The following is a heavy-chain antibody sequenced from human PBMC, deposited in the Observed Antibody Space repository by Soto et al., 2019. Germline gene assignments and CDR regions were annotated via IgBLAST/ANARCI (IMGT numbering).Heavy chain of an antibody. V-gene: IGHV1-46*01. J-gene: IGHJ3*01. D-gene: IGHD1-26*01. Sequence: QVQLVQSGAEVKKPGASVKVSCKASGYTFTSYSTHWVRQAPGQGLEWMGIINPSGGRTSYAQKFQGRVTMTRDTSTSTVYMELSSLRSEDTAMYYCAREWELGAFDVWGQGTMVTVSS. CDR3: AREWELGAFDV. CDR2: INPSGGRT. CDR1: GYTFTSYS.